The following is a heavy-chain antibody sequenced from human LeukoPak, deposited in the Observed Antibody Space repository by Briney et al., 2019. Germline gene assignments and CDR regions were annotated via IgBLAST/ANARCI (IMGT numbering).Heavy chain of an antibody. Sequence: GASVKVSCKASGYTFTSYYMHWVRQAPGQGLEWMGWISAYNGNTNYAQKLQGRVTMTTDTSTSTAYMELRSLRSDDTAVYYCARVLAGSGYYFSGDYYYGMDVWGQGTTVTVSS. V-gene: IGHV1-18*04. D-gene: IGHD3-22*01. CDR1: GYTFTSYY. CDR2: ISAYNGNT. CDR3: ARVLAGSGYYFSGDYYYGMDV. J-gene: IGHJ6*02.